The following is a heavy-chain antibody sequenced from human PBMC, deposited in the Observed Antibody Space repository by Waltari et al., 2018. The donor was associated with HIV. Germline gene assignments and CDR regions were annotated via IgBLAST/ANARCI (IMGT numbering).Heavy chain of an antibody. CDR1: GYTFTNYC. D-gene: IGHD3-10*01. V-gene: IGHV1-18*01. Sequence: IPLVQSGAEVKKPGATVKVSCKASGYTFTNYCVSWVRPAPGQGLECSGWVGATAGIPDCPQKFTVGATVSPETSMDTCYFEVRNRRADDTAVYFCARDHRFPGYGSGTGVPFDHWGQGTLLNVSS. CDR3: ARDHRFPGYGSGTGVPFDH. J-gene: IGHJ4*02. CDR2: VGATAGIP.